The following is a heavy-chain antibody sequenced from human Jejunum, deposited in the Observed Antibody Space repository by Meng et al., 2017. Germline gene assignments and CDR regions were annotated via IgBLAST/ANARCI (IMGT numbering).Heavy chain of an antibody. D-gene: IGHD3-22*01. CDR3: AKTPTDYDSSGYYDSFDY. J-gene: IGHJ4*02. Sequence: GESLKISCAASGFTFSSYAMSWVRQAPGKGLEWVSGISGSGGSTYYADSVKGRFTISRDNSKNTLYLQMNSLRAEDTAVYYCAKTPTDYDSSGYYDSFDYWGQGTLVTVSS. CDR1: GFTFSSYA. CDR2: ISGSGGST. V-gene: IGHV3-23*01.